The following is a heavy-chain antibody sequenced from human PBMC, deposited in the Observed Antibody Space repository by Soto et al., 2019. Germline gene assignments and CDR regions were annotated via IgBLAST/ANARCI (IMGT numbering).Heavy chain of an antibody. CDR2: IYYSGST. CDR3: ARDLGSDPYGMDV. J-gene: IGHJ6*02. V-gene: IGHV4-59*01. CDR1: GGSMSSYY. D-gene: IGHD3-10*01. Sequence: ETLSLIFTGSGGSMSSYYGGWIGQPPGKGLEWIGYIYYSGSTNYNPSLKSRVTISVDTSKNQFYLKLSSVTAADTAVYYWARDLGSDPYGMDVWGQGTTVTGSS.